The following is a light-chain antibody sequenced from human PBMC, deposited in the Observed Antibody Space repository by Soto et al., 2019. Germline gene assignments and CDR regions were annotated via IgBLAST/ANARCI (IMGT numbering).Light chain of an antibody. V-gene: IGKV1-5*01. CDR2: DAS. CDR3: QHYNSYPWT. Sequence: DIQMTQSPSSLSASVGDRVTITCRASQNIHRWLAWYQQKPGKAPNLLIYDASRLENGVPSRFSGSGSGTDFTLTTSGLQPDDFATYYCQHYNSYPWTVGQGTKVEIK. J-gene: IGKJ1*01. CDR1: QNIHRW.